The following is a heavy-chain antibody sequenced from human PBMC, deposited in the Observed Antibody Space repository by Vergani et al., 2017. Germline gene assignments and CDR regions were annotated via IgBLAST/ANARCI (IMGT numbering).Heavy chain of an antibody. J-gene: IGHJ4*02. CDR1: GFTFRDAW. V-gene: IGHV3-15*01. D-gene: IGHD5-18*01. CDR2: IRSETDGGTA. Sequence: EVQLVESGGGLVKPGGSLRLSCVASGFTFRDAWMGWVRQAPGQGLEWVGRIRSETDGGTADYAAPVKGRFRISRDDSKTTVYLEMKSLKSEDTAVYYCTTGGQLGFWGQGTLVTVSS. CDR3: TTGGQLGF.